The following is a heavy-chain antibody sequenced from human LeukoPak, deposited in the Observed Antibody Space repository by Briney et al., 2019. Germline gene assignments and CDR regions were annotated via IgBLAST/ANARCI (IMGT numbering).Heavy chain of an antibody. D-gene: IGHD3-10*01. CDR2: MYYSGST. Sequence: PSETLSLTCSVSGGSISSYYWSWIRQPPGKGLEWIGYMYYSGSTNYNPSLKSRVTISLDTSKNQFSLKLTSVTAVDTAVYYCARSGTAFSFYYYYYMDVWGKGTTVTVSS. J-gene: IGHJ6*03. CDR1: GGSISSYY. CDR3: ARSGTAFSFYYYYYMDV. V-gene: IGHV4-59*01.